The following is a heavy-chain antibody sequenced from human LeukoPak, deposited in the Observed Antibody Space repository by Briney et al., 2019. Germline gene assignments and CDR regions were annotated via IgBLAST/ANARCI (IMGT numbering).Heavy chain of an antibody. CDR2: ISSTGAST. CDR3: ANVRSGWRTFDY. D-gene: IGHD6-19*01. Sequence: GGSLRLSCAASGFTFSSYAMSWVRQAPGKGLEWVSTISSTGASTYYADSVKGRFTISRDNSKNTLYLQMNGLRAEDTAIYYCANVRSGWRTFDYWGQGTLVTVSS. J-gene: IGHJ4*02. V-gene: IGHV3-23*01. CDR1: GFTFSSYA.